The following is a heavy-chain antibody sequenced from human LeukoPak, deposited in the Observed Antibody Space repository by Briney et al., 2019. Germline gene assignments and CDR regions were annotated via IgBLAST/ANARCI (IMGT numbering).Heavy chain of an antibody. CDR2: IKEDGSET. J-gene: IGHJ4*02. CDR3: ARGCRYDSSGYYYESFDY. V-gene: IGHV3-7*02. D-gene: IGHD3-22*01. CDR1: GFTFSRHW. Sequence: GGSLRLSCAGSGFTFSRHWMYWVRQAPGKGLEWVANIKEDGSETFYVDSVKGRFTISRDNAKNSLYLQMNSLRAEDTAVYYCARGCRYDSSGYYYESFDYWGQGTLVTVSS.